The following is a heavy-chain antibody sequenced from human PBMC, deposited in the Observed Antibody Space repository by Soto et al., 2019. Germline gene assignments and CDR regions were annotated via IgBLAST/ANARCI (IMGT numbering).Heavy chain of an antibody. D-gene: IGHD2-15*01. CDR1: GFTFSSYV. CDR3: ARAGCDGGRCYTLVGLRYGMDV. Sequence: QVQLVESGGGVVQPGRSLRISCAASGFTFSSYVMHWVRQAPGKGLEWGAVISYEGNNKYYADSVKGGFTISRDNSKNTLYLQMNSLRAEDTAVYYCARAGCDGGRCYTLVGLRYGMDVWGQGTTVTVSS. J-gene: IGHJ6*02. CDR2: ISYEGNNK. V-gene: IGHV3-30-3*01.